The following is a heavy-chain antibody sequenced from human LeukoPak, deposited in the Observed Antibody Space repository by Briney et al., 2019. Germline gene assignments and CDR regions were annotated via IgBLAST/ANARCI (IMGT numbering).Heavy chain of an antibody. V-gene: IGHV4-4*02. Sequence: ASETLSLTCAVSGGSISSSNWWSWVRQPPGKGLEWIGEIYHSGSTNYNPSLKSRVTISVDTSKNQFSLRLSSVTAADTAVYYCQSRYLEWLLEYWGQGTLVTVSS. D-gene: IGHD3-3*01. CDR1: GGSISSSNW. J-gene: IGHJ4*02. CDR2: IYHSGST. CDR3: QSRYLEWLLEY.